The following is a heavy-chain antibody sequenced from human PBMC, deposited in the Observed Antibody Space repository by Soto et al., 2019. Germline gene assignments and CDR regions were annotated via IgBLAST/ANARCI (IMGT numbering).Heavy chain of an antibody. CDR3: VMGGSFYF. CDR2: ASSNGDGT. Sequence: GGSLRLSCSASGFTFSTYTMHWVRQAPGKGLEYVSSASSNGDGTFHADSVKDRFTISRDNSKNTLYLQMSSLRVEDTAVYYCVMGGSFYFWGQGTLVTVSS. CDR1: GFTFSTYT. J-gene: IGHJ4*02. V-gene: IGHV3-64D*08. D-gene: IGHD1-26*01.